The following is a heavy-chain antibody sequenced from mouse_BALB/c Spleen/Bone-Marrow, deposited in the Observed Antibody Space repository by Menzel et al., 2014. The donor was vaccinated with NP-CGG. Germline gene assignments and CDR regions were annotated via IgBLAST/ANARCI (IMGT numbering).Heavy chain of an antibody. CDR1: GYTFTDYA. D-gene: IGHD2-3*01. V-gene: IGHV1S137*01. J-gene: IGHJ3*01. Sequence: QVQLQQSGAELVRPGVSVKISCKGSGYTFTDYAMHWVKQSHAKSLEWIGVISTYYGDTNYNQKFKGKATMTVDKSSSTAYMELVRLTSEDSAIYYCAPMYDGYYMFAYWGQGTLVTVSA. CDR3: APMYDGYYMFAY. CDR2: ISTYYGDT.